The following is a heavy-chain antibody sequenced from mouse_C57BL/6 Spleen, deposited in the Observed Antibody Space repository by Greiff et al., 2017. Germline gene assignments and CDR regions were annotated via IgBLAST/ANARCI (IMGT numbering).Heavy chain of an antibody. D-gene: IGHD1-1*01. CDR3: ARQGLRYAFIAY. V-gene: IGHV5-17*01. CDR2: ISSGSSTI. J-gene: IGHJ3*01. CDR1: GFTFSDYG. Sequence: EVKVVESGGGLVKPGGSLKLSCAASGFTFSDYGMHWVRQAPEKGLEWVAYISSGSSTIYYADTVQGRFTISRDNAKNTLFLQMTSLRSEDTAMYYCARQGLRYAFIAYWGQGTLVTVSA.